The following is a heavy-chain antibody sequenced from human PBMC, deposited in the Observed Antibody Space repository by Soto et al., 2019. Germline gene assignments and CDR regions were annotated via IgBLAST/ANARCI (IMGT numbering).Heavy chain of an antibody. Sequence: QVQLQQWGAGLLKPSETLSLTCAVYGGSFSGYYWSWIRQPPGKGLEWIVEINHSGSTNYNPSLKSRGTITVDTSKKQYSLKLSSVTASDTAVYYCARGKGIAVAWLDPAAGWFDPWGQGTLVTVSS. V-gene: IGHV4-34*01. CDR3: ARGKGIAVAWLDPAAGWFDP. CDR2: INHSGST. CDR1: GGSFSGYY. D-gene: IGHD6-19*01. J-gene: IGHJ5*02.